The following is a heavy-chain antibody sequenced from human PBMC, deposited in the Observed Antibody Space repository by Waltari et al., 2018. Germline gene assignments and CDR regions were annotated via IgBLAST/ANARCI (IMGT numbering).Heavy chain of an antibody. CDR3: VRHVYTTLDY. V-gene: IGHV4-38-2*01. CDR1: GYSISSGYY. D-gene: IGHD3-16*01. J-gene: IGHJ4*02. CDR2: IYHSGST. Sequence: QVQLQESGPGLVKPSETLSLTCAVSGYSISSGYYWGWIRQPPGKGLEWIGNIYHSGSTYYNPSIKSRVTISVDTSKSQFSLKLSSVTAADTAVYYCVRHVYTTLDYWGQGTLVTVSS.